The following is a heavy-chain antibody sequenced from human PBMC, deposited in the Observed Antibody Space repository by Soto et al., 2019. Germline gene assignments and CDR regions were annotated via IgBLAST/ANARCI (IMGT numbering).Heavy chain of an antibody. CDR2: INPNSGGT. J-gene: IGHJ6*02. Sequence: GASVKVSCKASGYTFTGYYMHWVRQAPGQGLEWMGWINPNSGGTNYAQKFQGWVTMTRDTSISTAYMELSRLRSDDTAVYYCASSIVVVGAPYYYYGMDVWGQETTVTVSS. D-gene: IGHD2-15*01. CDR3: ASSIVVVGAPYYYYGMDV. V-gene: IGHV1-2*04. CDR1: GYTFTGYY.